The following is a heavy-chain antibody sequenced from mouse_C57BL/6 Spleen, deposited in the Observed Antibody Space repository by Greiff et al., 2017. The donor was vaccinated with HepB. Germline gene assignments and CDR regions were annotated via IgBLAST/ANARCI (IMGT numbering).Heavy chain of an antibody. V-gene: IGHV1-26*01. Sequence: EVQLQQSGPELVKPGASVKISCKASGYTFTDYYMNWVKQSHGKSLEWIGDINPNNGGTSYNQKFKGKATLTVDKSSSTAYMELRSLTSEDSAGYYCARRGDEERAWFADWGQGTLVTVSA. CDR2: INPNNGGT. D-gene: IGHD3-3*01. CDR3: ARRGDEERAWFAD. CDR1: GYTFTDYY. J-gene: IGHJ3*01.